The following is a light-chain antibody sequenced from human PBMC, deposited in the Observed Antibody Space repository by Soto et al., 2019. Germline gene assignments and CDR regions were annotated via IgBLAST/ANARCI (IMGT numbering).Light chain of an antibody. CDR3: QQYNTYST. V-gene: IGKV4-1*01. Sequence: DIVMTQSPDSLAVSLGERATINCKSSQSVLYSADNKNYLTWYQQKPGKAPKLLIYAASSLQSGVPSRFSGSGSGTEFTLTISSLQPDDFATYYCQQYNTYSTFGQGTRLEIK. CDR2: AAS. CDR1: QSVLYSADNKNY. J-gene: IGKJ5*01.